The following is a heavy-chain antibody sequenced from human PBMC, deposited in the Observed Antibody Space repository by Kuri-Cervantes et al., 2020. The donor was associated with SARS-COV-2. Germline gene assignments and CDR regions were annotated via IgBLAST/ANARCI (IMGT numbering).Heavy chain of an antibody. CDR2: ISSGSTYI. J-gene: IGHJ4*02. CDR1: GFTFSNYN. V-gene: IGHV3-21*01. Sequence: LSLTCAASGFTFSNYNMNLVRQAPGKGLEWVSSISSGSTYIYYADSVKGRFTISRDNAKNSLSLQLNSLRAEDTAVYYCARDLTPERYCSSTSCYTDYDFWSNYLVDYWGQGTLVTVSS. D-gene: IGHD2-2*02. CDR3: ARDLTPERYCSSTSCYTDYDFWSNYLVDY.